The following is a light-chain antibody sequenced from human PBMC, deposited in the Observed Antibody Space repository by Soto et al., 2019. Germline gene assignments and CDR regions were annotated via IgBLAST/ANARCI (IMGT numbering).Light chain of an antibody. CDR1: QGIYNY. CDR3: QQRSNWPLT. V-gene: IGKV1-27*01. Sequence: DTQMTQSPSSLSASVGDRVTITCRASQGIYNYLAWYQQKPGKVPKILIYAASSLVSGVPSRFSGSGSGTDFTLTISSLEPEDFAVYYCQQRSNWPLTFGQGTRLEIK. CDR2: AAS. J-gene: IGKJ5*01.